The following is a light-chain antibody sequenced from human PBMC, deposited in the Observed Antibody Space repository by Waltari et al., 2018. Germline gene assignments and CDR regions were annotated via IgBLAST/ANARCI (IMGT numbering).Light chain of an antibody. CDR3: QQRKTWPIT. CDR2: DAS. J-gene: IGKJ5*01. CDR1: QSVSSF. V-gene: IGKV3-11*01. Sequence: EIVLTQSPATLSLSPGERATLSCRASQSVSSFLAWYQQKRGQAPRLLIYDASTRDTGIPARFSGSGSGTDFTLTISSLEPEDFAVYYCQQRKTWPITFGQGTRLEIK.